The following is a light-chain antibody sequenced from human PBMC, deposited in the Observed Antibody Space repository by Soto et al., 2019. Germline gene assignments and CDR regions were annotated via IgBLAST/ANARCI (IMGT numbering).Light chain of an antibody. Sequence: QSALTQPPSVSGSPGQSVTISCTGTSSDVGSYNRVSWYQQPPGTAPKLMIYEVSNRPSGVPDRFSGSKSGNTASLTISGLKAEDEADYYCSSYTSSSTHVVFGGGTQLTVL. V-gene: IGLV2-18*02. CDR2: EVS. CDR3: SSYTSSSTHVV. CDR1: SSDVGSYNR. J-gene: IGLJ2*01.